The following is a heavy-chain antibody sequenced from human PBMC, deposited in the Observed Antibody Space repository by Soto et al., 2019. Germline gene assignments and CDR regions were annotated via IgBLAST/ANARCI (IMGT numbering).Heavy chain of an antibody. CDR2: IDPSDSYT. Sequence: GESRKISCPGSGYRITSYCISWVRQMPGKGLEWMGRIDPSDSYTNYSPSFQGHVTISADKSISTAYLQWSSLKASDTAMYYCARRHSSSSAFDPWGQGTLVTVSS. J-gene: IGHJ5*02. CDR1: GYRITSYC. CDR3: ARRHSSSSAFDP. V-gene: IGHV5-10-1*01. D-gene: IGHD6-13*01.